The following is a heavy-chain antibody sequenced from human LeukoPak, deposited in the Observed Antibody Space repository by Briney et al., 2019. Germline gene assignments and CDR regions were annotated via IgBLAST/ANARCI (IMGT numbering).Heavy chain of an antibody. CDR3: ARAPAFYGDYGHYYYYMDV. CDR1: GFTFSSYW. D-gene: IGHD4-17*01. CDR2: IKQDGSEK. J-gene: IGHJ6*03. Sequence: HPGGSLRLSCAASGFTFSSYWMSWVRQAPGKGLEWVANIKQDGSEKYYVDSVKGRFTISRDNAKNSLYLQMNSLRAEDTAVYYCARAPAFYGDYGHYYYYMDVWGKGTTVTVSS. V-gene: IGHV3-7*01.